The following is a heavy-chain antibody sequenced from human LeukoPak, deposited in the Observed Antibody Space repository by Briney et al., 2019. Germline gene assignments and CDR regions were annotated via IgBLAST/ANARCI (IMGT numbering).Heavy chain of an antibody. CDR1: GGSISSYY. D-gene: IGHD2-21*02. Sequence: SETLSLTCTVSGGSISSYYWSWIRQPPGKGLEWIGYIYYSGSTNYNPSLKSRVTISVDTSKNQFSLKLSSVTAADTAVYYCARGFPYCGGDCYYADYWGQGTLVAVSS. CDR2: IYYSGST. V-gene: IGHV4-59*01. J-gene: IGHJ4*02. CDR3: ARGFPYCGGDCYYADY.